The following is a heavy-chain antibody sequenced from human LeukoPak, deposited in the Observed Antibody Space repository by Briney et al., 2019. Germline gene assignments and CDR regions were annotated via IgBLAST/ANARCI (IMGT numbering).Heavy chain of an antibody. CDR1: GFTFSSYG. D-gene: IGHD3-10*01. CDR2: IWYDGSNK. CDR3: ARAGGSQYYGSGSSFDY. Sequence: SGGSLRLSCAVSGFTFSSYGMHWVRQAPGKGLEWVAVIWYDGSNKYYADSVKGRLTISRDNSKNTLYLQMNSLRAEDTAVYYCARAGGSQYYGSGSSFDYWGQGTLVTVSS. J-gene: IGHJ4*02. V-gene: IGHV3-33*01.